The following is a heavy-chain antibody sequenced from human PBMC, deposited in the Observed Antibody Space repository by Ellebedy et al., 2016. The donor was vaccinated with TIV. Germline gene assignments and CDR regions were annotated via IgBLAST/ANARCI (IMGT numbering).Heavy chain of an antibody. D-gene: IGHD5-24*01. Sequence: GESLKISCAASGFTVSTSYMSWVRQIPGEGLEWVSVVYRGGNTYYADSVKGRFTISRDNSKNEVYLQMISLRVEDTALYYCARGDGYNFFERWGQGTLVTVSS. J-gene: IGHJ4*02. V-gene: IGHV3-66*01. CDR1: GFTVSTSY. CDR2: VYRGGNT. CDR3: ARGDGYNFFER.